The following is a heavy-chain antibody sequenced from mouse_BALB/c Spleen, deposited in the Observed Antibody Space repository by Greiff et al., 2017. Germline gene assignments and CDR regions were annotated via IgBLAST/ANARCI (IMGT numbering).Heavy chain of an antibody. CDR1: GFTFSSYA. CDR3: ARGGTTYYAMDY. J-gene: IGHJ4*01. Sequence: EVHLVESGGGLVKPGGSLKLSCAASGFTFSSYAMSWVRQTPEKRLEWVASISSGGSTYYPDSVKGRFTISRDNARNILYLQMSSLRSEDTAMYYCARGGTTYYAMDYWGQGTSVTVSS. CDR2: ISSGGST. V-gene: IGHV5-6-5*01. D-gene: IGHD2-13*01.